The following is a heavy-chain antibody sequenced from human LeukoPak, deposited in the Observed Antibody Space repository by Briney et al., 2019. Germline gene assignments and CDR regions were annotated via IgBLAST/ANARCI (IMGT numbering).Heavy chain of an antibody. V-gene: IGHV3-74*01. Sequence: PGGSLRLSCAASGFTFSSYWMHWARQAPGKGLVWVSRINSDGSSTSYADSVKGRFTISRDNAKSTLYLQLNSLRDEDTAVYYCARGNGHGFDMWGQGTMVTVSS. J-gene: IGHJ3*02. CDR3: ARGNGHGFDM. CDR1: GFTFSSYW. CDR2: INSDGSST. D-gene: IGHD2-8*01.